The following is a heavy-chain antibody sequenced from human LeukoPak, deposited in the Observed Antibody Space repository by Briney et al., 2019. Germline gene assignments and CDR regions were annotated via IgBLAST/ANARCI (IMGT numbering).Heavy chain of an antibody. CDR2: IHDSGST. CDR1: GGSVSDGDYY. D-gene: IGHD1-1*01. Sequence: SQTLSLTCTVSGGSVSDGDYYWSWIRQPPGKGLEWLGYIHDSGSTYYSPSLKSRGSISLDRSKNQLSLRLSSVTAADTAVYYCARILLYNRNYHLWGHGTLVTVSS. J-gene: IGHJ2*01. V-gene: IGHV4-30-4*01. CDR3: ARILLYNRNYHL.